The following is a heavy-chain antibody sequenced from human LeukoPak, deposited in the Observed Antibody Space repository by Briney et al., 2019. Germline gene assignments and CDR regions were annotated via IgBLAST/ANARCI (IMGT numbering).Heavy chain of an antibody. V-gene: IGHV3-21*01. CDR1: GFTFSSYS. J-gene: IGHJ4*02. CDR2: ISSSSSYI. CDR3: AREIYNWNDVLDY. Sequence: GGSLRLSCAASGFTFSSYSMNWVRQAPGKGLEWVSSISSSSSYIYYADSVKGRFTISRDNAKNSLYLQMNSLRAEDTAVYYCAREIYNWNDVLDYWGQGTLVTVSS. D-gene: IGHD1-20*01.